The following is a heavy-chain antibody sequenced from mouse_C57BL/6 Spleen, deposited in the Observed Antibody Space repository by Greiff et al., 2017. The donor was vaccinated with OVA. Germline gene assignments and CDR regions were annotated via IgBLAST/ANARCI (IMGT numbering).Heavy chain of an antibody. V-gene: IGHV1-42*01. Sequence: VQLQQSGPELVKPGASVKISCKASGYSFTGYYMNWVKQSPEKSLEWIGEINPSTGGTTYNQKFKAKATLTVDKSSSTAYMQLKSLTSEDYAVYSCEREDDYDAWFAYWGQGTLVTVSA. J-gene: IGHJ3*01. CDR3: EREDDYDAWFAY. CDR1: GYSFTGYY. D-gene: IGHD2-4*01. CDR2: INPSTGGT.